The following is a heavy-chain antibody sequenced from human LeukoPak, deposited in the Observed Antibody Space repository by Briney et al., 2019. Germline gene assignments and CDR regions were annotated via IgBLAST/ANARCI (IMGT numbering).Heavy chain of an antibody. V-gene: IGHV3-30*02. CDR1: GFTFSSYG. J-gene: IGHJ4*02. CDR2: IRYDGSNK. CDR3: AKDPRMWSSSWYEDY. D-gene: IGHD6-13*01. Sequence: GGSLRLSCAASGFTFSSYGMHWVRQAPGKGLEWVAFIRYDGSNKYYADSVKGRFTISRDNSKNTLYLQMNSLRAEDTAVYYCAKDPRMWSSSWYEDYWGQGTLVTVSS.